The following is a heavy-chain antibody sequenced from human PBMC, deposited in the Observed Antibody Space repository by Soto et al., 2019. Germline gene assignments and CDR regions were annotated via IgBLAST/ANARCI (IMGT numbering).Heavy chain of an antibody. Sequence: ASVKVSCKASGYTFTSYAMHWVRQAPGQRLEWMGWINAGNGNTKYSQKFQDRVTITRDTSASTAYMELSSLRSEDTAVYYCARDSYYYDSSGYHVWGQGTLVTSPQ. V-gene: IGHV1-3*01. CDR1: GYTFTSYA. D-gene: IGHD3-22*01. CDR2: INAGNGNT. J-gene: IGHJ4*02. CDR3: ARDSYYYDSSGYHV.